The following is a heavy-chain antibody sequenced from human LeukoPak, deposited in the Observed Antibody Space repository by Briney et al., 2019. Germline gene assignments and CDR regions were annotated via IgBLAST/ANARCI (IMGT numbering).Heavy chain of an antibody. CDR2: MYYSGST. CDR1: GGSISSSSYY. D-gene: IGHD6-19*01. Sequence: KPSETLSLTCTVSGGSISSSSYYWGWIRQPPGKGLEWIGNMYYSGSTYCNPSLKNRVTIFVDTSKKQFSLKLSSVTAADTAVYYCARNIAVAGRGNYMDVWGKGTTVTISS. CDR3: ARNIAVAGRGNYMDV. J-gene: IGHJ6*03. V-gene: IGHV4-39*01.